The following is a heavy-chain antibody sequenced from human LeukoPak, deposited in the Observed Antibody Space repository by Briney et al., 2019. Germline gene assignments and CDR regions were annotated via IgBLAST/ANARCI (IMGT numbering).Heavy chain of an antibody. CDR2: ISGSGGST. D-gene: IGHD6-6*01. V-gene: IGHV3-23*01. Sequence: GGSLRLSCAASGFTFSSYAMSWVRQAPGKGLEWVSAISGSGGSTYYADSVKGRFTISRDNSKNTLYLQMNSLRAEDTAVYYCAKTEASSIAARDRFDYWGQGTLVTVSS. CDR3: AKTEASSIAARDRFDY. CDR1: GFTFSSYA. J-gene: IGHJ4*02.